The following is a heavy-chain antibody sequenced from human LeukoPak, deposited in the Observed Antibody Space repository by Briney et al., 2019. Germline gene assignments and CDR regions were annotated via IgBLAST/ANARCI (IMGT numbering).Heavy chain of an antibody. CDR1: GFAFSNYA. Sequence: GRSLRLSCTASGFAFSNYAMHWVRQAPGKGLEWVALISFDESNKQYADPVKGRFTISRDNSKNTLYLQINSLRVEDTAVYYCARDHPPEDVWGQGTTVTVSS. V-gene: IGHV3-30-3*01. CDR3: ARDHPPEDV. CDR2: ISFDESNK. J-gene: IGHJ6*02.